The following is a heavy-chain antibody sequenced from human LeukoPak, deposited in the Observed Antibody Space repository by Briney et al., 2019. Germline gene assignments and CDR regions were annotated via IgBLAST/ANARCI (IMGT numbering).Heavy chain of an antibody. D-gene: IGHD6-19*01. CDR2: ISSSGRTI. Sequence: GGSLRLSCAASGFTFSSYSMNWVRQAPGKGLEWISYISSSGRTICHADSVKGRFTISRDNTKNSLYLHMNSLRAEDTAMYYCARGIEVSAGLMNALDLWGQGTVVTVSS. J-gene: IGHJ3*01. CDR1: GFTFSSYS. CDR3: ARGIEVSAGLMNALDL. V-gene: IGHV3-48*04.